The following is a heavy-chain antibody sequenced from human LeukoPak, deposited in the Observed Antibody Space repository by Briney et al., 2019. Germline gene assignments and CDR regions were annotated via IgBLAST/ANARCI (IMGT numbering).Heavy chain of an antibody. CDR1: GYTLTSYG. Sequence: ASVKVSCKASGYTLTSYGISWVRQAPGQGLEWMGWISAYNGHTKYAQKVQGRVTMTTDTSTSTAYMELRSLRSDDTAVYYCARVSSSSWYGEIYYYYMDVWGKGTTVTVSS. V-gene: IGHV1-18*01. J-gene: IGHJ6*03. D-gene: IGHD6-13*01. CDR3: ARVSSSSWYGEIYYYYMDV. CDR2: ISAYNGHT.